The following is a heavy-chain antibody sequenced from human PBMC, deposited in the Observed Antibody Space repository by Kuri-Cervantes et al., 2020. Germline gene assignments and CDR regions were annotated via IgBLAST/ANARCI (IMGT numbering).Heavy chain of an antibody. CDR1: GFTFSSHW. CDR3: AKDVGQSMPGDAFDI. V-gene: IGHV3-74*01. CDR2: INTDGSTT. Sequence: GESLKISCAASGFTFSSHWMHWVRQAPGKGLVWVSRINTDGSTTTYADSVKGRFTISRDNAKNTLYLQMNSLRAEDTAVYYCAKDVGQSMPGDAFDIWGQGTVVTVSS. D-gene: IGHD2-2*01. J-gene: IGHJ3*02.